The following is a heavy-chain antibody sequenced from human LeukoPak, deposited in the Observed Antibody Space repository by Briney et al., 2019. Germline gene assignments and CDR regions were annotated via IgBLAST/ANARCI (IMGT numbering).Heavy chain of an antibody. D-gene: IGHD2-8*01. J-gene: IGHJ4*02. CDR1: GGSFSGYY. Sequence: SETLSLTCAVYGGSFSGYYWSWIRQHPGKGLEWIGYIYYSGSTYYNPSLKSRVTISVDTSKNQFSLKLSSVTAADTAVYYCARFLMVYAGIDYWGQGTLVTVSS. CDR3: ARFLMVYAGIDY. CDR2: IYYSGST. V-gene: IGHV4-31*11.